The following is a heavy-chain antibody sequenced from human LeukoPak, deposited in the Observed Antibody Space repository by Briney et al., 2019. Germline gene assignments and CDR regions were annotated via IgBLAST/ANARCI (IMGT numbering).Heavy chain of an antibody. CDR2: INPNSGGT. V-gene: IGHV1-2*06. CDR3: AYYYDSSGYYSKHAFDI. Sequence: ASVKVSCKASGYTFTGYYMHWVRQAPGQGLEWMGRINPNSGGTNYAQKFQGRVTMTRDTSISTAYMELSRLRSGDTAVYYCAYYYDSSGYYSKHAFDIWGQGTMVTVSP. J-gene: IGHJ3*02. D-gene: IGHD3-22*01. CDR1: GYTFTGYY.